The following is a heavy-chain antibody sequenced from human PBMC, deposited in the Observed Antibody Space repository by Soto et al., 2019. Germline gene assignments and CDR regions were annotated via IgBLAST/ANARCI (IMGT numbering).Heavy chain of an antibody. CDR3: AAENTYPNWFEP. CDR1: GFTIAYSS. V-gene: IGHV1-58*01. J-gene: IGHJ5*02. Sequence: SVKVSCKASGFTIAYSSVHCVRQARGQRLEWIGWVVVGSGTTRYAQQFHERVTITSDMSADTAYMELSSLRFEDTAVYYCAAENTYPNWFEPWGQGTLVTVSS. CDR2: VVVGSGTT.